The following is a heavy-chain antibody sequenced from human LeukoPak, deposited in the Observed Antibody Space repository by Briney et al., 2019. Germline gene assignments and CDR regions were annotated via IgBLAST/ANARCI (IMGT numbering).Heavy chain of an antibody. CDR2: IYSGGST. CDR3: ARDSSSGWYHDY. V-gene: IGHV3-53*01. Sequence: PGGSLRLSCAASGFTVSTNYMSWVRQAPGKGLEWVLVIYSGGSTLYADSVKGRFTISRDNSKNTLYLQMNSLRAEDTAVYYCARDSSSGWYHDYWGQGTLVTVSS. CDR1: GFTVSTNY. D-gene: IGHD6-19*01. J-gene: IGHJ4*02.